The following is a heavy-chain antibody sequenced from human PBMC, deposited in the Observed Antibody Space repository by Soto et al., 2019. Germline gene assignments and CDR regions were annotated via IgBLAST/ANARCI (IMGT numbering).Heavy chain of an antibody. Sequence: QVQLQESGPGLVKPSETLSLTCTVSGGSVSSGSYYWSWIRQPPGKGLEWIGYIYYSGSTNYNPSLMSRVTISVDTSKNQFSLKLSSVTAADTAVYYCARVSVLGSGYSDYWGQGTLVTVSS. CDR1: GGSVSSGSYY. J-gene: IGHJ4*02. V-gene: IGHV4-61*01. CDR2: IYYSGST. CDR3: ARVSVLGSGYSDY. D-gene: IGHD3-22*01.